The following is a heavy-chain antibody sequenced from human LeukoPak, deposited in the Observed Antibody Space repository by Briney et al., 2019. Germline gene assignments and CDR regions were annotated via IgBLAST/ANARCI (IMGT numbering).Heavy chain of an antibody. CDR1: GFTFSTSW. J-gene: IGHJ4*02. CDR3: ARGRYSGTHYYFDY. CDR2: IKKDGNET. D-gene: IGHD5-12*01. Sequence: GGSLRLSCAASGFTFSTSWMSWVRQVPGKWLEWVANIKKDGNETYYVDSVKGRFTISRDNAKNSLYLQMNSRRAEDTAMYECARGRYSGTHYYFDYWGQGTLVPVS. V-gene: IGHV3-7*03.